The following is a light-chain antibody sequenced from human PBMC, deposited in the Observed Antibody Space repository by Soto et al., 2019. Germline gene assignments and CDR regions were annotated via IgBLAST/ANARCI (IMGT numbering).Light chain of an antibody. V-gene: IGKV1-5*01. CDR3: QQYNSYLT. CDR2: DAS. J-gene: IGKJ4*01. CDR1: QSISTW. Sequence: DIQVTQSPSTLSASVGDRDTNTCRASQSISTWLAWYQQKPGKAPKLLIYDASSLESGVPSRFSGSGSGTEFTLTISSLQPDDFATYYCQQYNSYLTFGGGTKVDI.